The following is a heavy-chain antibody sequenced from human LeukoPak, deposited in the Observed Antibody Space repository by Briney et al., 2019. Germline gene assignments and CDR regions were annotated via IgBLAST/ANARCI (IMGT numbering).Heavy chain of an antibody. CDR2: VNHSGYT. CDR3: ARQLYGSDY. Sequence: PSETLSLTCDISGVSFSTYYWSWIRQSPEKGLEWIGEVNHSGYTNYNPSLKGRVTISVDTSKNQFSLKLSSVTAADTAVYYCARQLYGSDYWGQGTLVTVSS. J-gene: IGHJ4*02. V-gene: IGHV4-34*01. CDR1: GVSFSTYY. D-gene: IGHD4-17*01.